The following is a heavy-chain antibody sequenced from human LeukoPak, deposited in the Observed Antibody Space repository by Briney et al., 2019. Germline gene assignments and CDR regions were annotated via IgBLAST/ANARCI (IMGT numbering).Heavy chain of an antibody. Sequence: GASVKVSCKASGGTFSSYAISWVRQAPGQGLEWMGGIIPIFGTANYAQKFQGRVTITTDESTSTAYMELSSLRSEDTAVYYCASTVTTVARTFDYWGQGTLVTVSS. V-gene: IGHV1-69*05. CDR1: GGTFSSYA. D-gene: IGHD4-23*01. CDR3: ASTVTTVARTFDY. J-gene: IGHJ4*02. CDR2: IIPIFGTA.